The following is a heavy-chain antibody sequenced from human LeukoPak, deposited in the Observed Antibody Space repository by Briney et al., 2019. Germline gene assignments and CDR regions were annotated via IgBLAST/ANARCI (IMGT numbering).Heavy chain of an antibody. CDR2: IRYDGSNK. D-gene: IGHD4-11*01. CDR3: AKDYSNYYYYDYYMDV. Sequence: GGSLRLSCAASGFTFSSYGMHWVRQAPGKGLEWVAFIRYDGSNKYYADSMKGRFAISRDNSKNTLYLQMNSLRAEDTAVYYCAKDYSNYYYYDYYMDVWGKGTTVTVSS. J-gene: IGHJ6*03. CDR1: GFTFSSYG. V-gene: IGHV3-30*02.